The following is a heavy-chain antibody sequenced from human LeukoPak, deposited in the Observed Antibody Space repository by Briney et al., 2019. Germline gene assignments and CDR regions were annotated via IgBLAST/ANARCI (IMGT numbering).Heavy chain of an antibody. CDR2: ISGSGGST. V-gene: IGHV3-23*01. CDR3: AKSGPLITMIVVVISAFDI. D-gene: IGHD3-22*01. Sequence: GGSLRLSCAASGFTFSSYAMSWVRQAPGKGLEWVSAISGSGGSTYYAYSVKGRFTISSDNSKNTLYLQMNSLRAEDTAVYYCAKSGPLITMIVVVISAFDIWGQGTMVTVSS. J-gene: IGHJ3*02. CDR1: GFTFSSYA.